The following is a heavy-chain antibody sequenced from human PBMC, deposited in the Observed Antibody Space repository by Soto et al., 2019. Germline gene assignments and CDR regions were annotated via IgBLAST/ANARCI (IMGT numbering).Heavy chain of an antibody. D-gene: IGHD3-10*01. V-gene: IGHV3-9*01. CDR3: AKDYGSGTNYYYYYMDV. J-gene: IGHJ6*03. CDR2: ISWNSGSI. Sequence: PGGSLRLSCAASGFTFDDYAMHWVRQAPGKGLEWVSGISWNSGSIGYAESVKGRFTISRDNAKNSLYLQMNSLRAEDTSLYYCAKDYGSGTNYYYYYMDVWGKGTTVTVSS. CDR1: GFTFDDYA.